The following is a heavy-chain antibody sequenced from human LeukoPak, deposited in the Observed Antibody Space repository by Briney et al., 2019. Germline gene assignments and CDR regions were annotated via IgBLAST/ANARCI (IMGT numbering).Heavy chain of an antibody. Sequence: GGSLRLSCAGSGFTFSSYGMHWVRQAPGKGLEWVAVISYDGSNKYYADSVKGRFTISRDNSKNTLYLQMNSLRAEDTAVYYCAKDIGNWDFDYWGQGTLVTVSS. J-gene: IGHJ4*02. V-gene: IGHV3-30*18. CDR1: GFTFSSYG. CDR3: AKDIGNWDFDY. D-gene: IGHD7-27*01. CDR2: ISYDGSNK.